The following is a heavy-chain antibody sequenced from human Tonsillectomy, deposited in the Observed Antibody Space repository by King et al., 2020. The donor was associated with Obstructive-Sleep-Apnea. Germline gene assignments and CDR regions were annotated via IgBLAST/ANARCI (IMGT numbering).Heavy chain of an antibody. Sequence: VQLVESGGGLVQPGRSLRLSCATSGFTFYDYAMHWVRQAPGKGLDWVSGINWNSGYIGYADCVKGRFTISRDNAKNSLSLQMNSLRAEDTALYYCVKDRAGGVPDAFDIWGQGTMVTVSS. V-gene: IGHV3-9*01. CDR3: VKDRAGGVPDAFDI. D-gene: IGHD3-16*01. J-gene: IGHJ3*02. CDR1: GFTFYDYA. CDR2: INWNSGYI.